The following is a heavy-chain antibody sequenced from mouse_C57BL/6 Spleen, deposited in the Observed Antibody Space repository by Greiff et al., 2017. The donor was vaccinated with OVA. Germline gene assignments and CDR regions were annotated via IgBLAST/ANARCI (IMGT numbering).Heavy chain of an antibody. CDR3: ARYNYGSSYGFAY. Sequence: EVKLVESGGGLVQPGGSLSLSCAASGFTFTDYYMSWVRQPPGKALEWLGFIRNKANGYTTEYSASVKGQFTISRDNSQSILYLQMNALRAEDSATYYCARYNYGSSYGFAYWGQGTLVTVSA. CDR1: GFTFTDYY. V-gene: IGHV7-3*01. D-gene: IGHD1-1*01. CDR2: IRNKANGYTT. J-gene: IGHJ3*01.